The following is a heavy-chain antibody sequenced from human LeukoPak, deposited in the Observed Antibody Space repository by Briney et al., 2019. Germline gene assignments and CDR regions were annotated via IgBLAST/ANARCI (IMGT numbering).Heavy chain of an antibody. CDR2: ISSSGNTI. CDR3: ARGGANDGPDY. D-gene: IGHD1-1*01. J-gene: IGHJ4*02. CDR1: GFIFSSYD. V-gene: IGHV3-48*03. Sequence: GGSLRLSCAASGFIFSSYDMNWVRRAPGKGLEWVSYISSSGNTISDADSVKGRFTISRDNAKNSLYLQMNSLRAEDTAVYYCARGGANDGPDYWGQGTLVTVSS.